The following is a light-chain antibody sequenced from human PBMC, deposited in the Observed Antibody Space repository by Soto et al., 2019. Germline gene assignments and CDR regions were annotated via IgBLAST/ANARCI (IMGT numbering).Light chain of an antibody. V-gene: IGKV1-5*03. Sequence: DIQMTQSPSTLSASVGDTVTITCRASQSLSYWLAWYQQKPGQAPKLLIHKASTLESGVPSRFSGSGSGTEITLTISSLQPDDFATFYCQQYDRFPYTFGQGTKLEIK. CDR3: QQYDRFPYT. J-gene: IGKJ2*01. CDR1: QSLSYW. CDR2: KAS.